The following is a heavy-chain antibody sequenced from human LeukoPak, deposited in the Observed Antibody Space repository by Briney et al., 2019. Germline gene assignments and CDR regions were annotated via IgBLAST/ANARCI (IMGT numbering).Heavy chain of an antibody. Sequence: SETLSLTCAVSGGSISSGGYSWSWIRQPPGKGLEWIGYIYHSGSTYYNPSLKSRVTISVDRSKNQFSLKLSSVTAADTALYYCAKDAISGNSLYDFFDVWGQGTMVIVSS. CDR2: IYHSGST. V-gene: IGHV4-30-2*01. CDR1: GGSISSGGYS. J-gene: IGHJ3*01. CDR3: AKDAISGNSLYDFFDV. D-gene: IGHD1-7*01.